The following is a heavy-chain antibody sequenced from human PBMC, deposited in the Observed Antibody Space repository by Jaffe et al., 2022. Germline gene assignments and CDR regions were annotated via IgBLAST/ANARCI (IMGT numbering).Heavy chain of an antibody. Sequence: QVQLQESGPGLVKPSETLSLTCLVSGYSISSGYYWGWIRQPPGKGLEWIGSINHSGSTYSNPSLRSRVTMSVDTSKNQFSLRLTSVTAADTALYYCARGGNTPMDVWGKGITVTVSS. V-gene: IGHV4-38-2*02. CDR3: ARGGNTPMDV. J-gene: IGHJ6*04. CDR1: GYSISSGYY. CDR2: INHSGST. D-gene: IGHD2-2*02.